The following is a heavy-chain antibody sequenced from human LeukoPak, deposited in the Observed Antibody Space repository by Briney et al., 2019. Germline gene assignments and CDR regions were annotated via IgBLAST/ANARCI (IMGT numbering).Heavy chain of an antibody. D-gene: IGHD3-10*01. CDR1: GGSFSGYY. V-gene: IGHV4-34*01. J-gene: IGHJ4*02. Sequence: SETLSLTCTVYGGSFSGYYWSWIRQPPGKGREWIGEINHSGSTNYNPSLKSRVTISVDTSKNQFSLKLSSVTAADTAVYYCARGFGSGSYYNYWGQGTLVTVSS. CDR3: ARGFGSGSYYNY. CDR2: INHSGST.